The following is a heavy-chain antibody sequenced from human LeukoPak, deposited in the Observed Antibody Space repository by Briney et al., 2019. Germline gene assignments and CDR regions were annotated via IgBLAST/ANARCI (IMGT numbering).Heavy chain of an antibody. CDR2: INHSGST. J-gene: IGHJ5*02. V-gene: IGHV4-34*01. D-gene: IGHD5-18*01. CDR1: GGSFSGYY. CDR3: ARGRRDTATEADRWFDP. Sequence: PSETLSRTCAVYGGSFSGYYWSWIRQPPGKGLEWIGEINHSGSTNYNPSLKSRVTISVDTSKNQFSLKLSSVTAADTAVYYCARGRRDTATEADRWFDPWGQGTLVTVSS.